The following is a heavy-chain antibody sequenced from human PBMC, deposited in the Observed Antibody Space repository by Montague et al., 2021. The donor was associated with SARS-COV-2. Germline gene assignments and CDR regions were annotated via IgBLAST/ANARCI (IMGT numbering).Heavy chain of an antibody. Sequence: SLRLSCAASGFIFSSYEMNWVRQAPGKGLEWISYISSSGGDSTKHYTDSVKGRFTISRDNAKNSLYLQMNSLRVEDTAIYYCARDQDWDDWCGMDVWGQGTTVTVSS. CDR3: ARDQDWDDWCGMDV. CDR1: GFIFSSYE. V-gene: IGHV3-48*03. CDR2: ISSSGGDSTK. J-gene: IGHJ6*02. D-gene: IGHD2-21*01.